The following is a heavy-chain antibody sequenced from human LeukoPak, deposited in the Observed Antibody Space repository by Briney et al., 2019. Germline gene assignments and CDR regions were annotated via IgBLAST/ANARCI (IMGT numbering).Heavy chain of an antibody. D-gene: IGHD5-12*01. CDR1: GYTLTSYA. V-gene: IGHV7-4-1*02. CDR3: ARDSGYSGFYYYYGMDV. J-gene: IGHJ6*02. Sequence: GASVKVSCKASGYTLTSYAMNWVRQAPGQGLEWMGSINTNTGNPTYAQGFTGRFVFSLDTSVSTAYLQISSLKAEDTAVYYCARDSGYSGFYYYYGMDVWGQGTTVTVSS. CDR2: INTNTGNP.